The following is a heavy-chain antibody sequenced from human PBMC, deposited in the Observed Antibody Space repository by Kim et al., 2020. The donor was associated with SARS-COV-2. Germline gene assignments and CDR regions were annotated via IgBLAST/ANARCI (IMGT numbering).Heavy chain of an antibody. D-gene: IGHD2-15*01. CDR2: ISGSGGST. CDR1: GFTFSSYA. V-gene: IGHV3-23*01. Sequence: GGSLRLSCAASGFTFSSYAMSWVRQAPGKGLEWVSAISGSGGSTYYADSVKGRFTISRDNSKNMLYLQMNSLRAEDTAVYYCAKDGCRVVVAATCGMDVWGQGTTVTVSS. J-gene: IGHJ6*02. CDR3: AKDGCRVVVAATCGMDV.